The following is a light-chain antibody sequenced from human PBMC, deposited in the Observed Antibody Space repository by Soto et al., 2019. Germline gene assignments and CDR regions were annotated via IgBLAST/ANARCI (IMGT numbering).Light chain of an antibody. CDR1: QSISTE. V-gene: IGKV3-15*01. J-gene: IGKJ2*01. Sequence: ERAMTQSPATLSVSPGERATLSCRASQSISTELAWYQQIPGQPPSLLIYSASTRATGVPARFTGSGSGSEFTLTISGLQSEDFAMYYCQQGHHWPLTFGQGTRLEI. CDR3: QQGHHWPLT. CDR2: SAS.